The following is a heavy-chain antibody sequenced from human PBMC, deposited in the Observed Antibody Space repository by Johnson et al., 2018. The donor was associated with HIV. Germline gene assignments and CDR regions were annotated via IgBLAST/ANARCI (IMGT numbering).Heavy chain of an antibody. CDR3: ARDAPNFFHSSGVRDDAFDI. D-gene: IGHD3-22*01. J-gene: IGHJ3*02. V-gene: IGHV3-30*14. CDR1: GFTFSSYA. CDR2: ISYDGSNK. Sequence: QVQLVESGGGLVQPGGSLRLSCAASGFTFSSYAMHCVRQAPGKGLEWVAVISYDGSNKYYADSVKGRFTISRDNSKNTLYLQMNSLRAEDTAVYYCARDAPNFFHSSGVRDDAFDIWGQGTMVTVSS.